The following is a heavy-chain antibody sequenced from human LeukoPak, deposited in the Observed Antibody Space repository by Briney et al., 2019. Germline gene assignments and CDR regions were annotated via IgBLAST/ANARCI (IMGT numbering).Heavy chain of an antibody. CDR1: GFTFSDYY. D-gene: IGHD6-13*01. V-gene: IGHV3-7*01. CDR2: IKQDGSEK. J-gene: IGHJ5*02. Sequence: GGSLRLSCAASGFTFSDYYMSWVRQAPGKGLEWVANIKQDGSEKYYVDSVKGRFTISRDNAKNSLYLQMNSLRAEDTAVYYCARVAGSSSWYWFDPWGQGTLVTVSS. CDR3: ARVAGSSSWYWFDP.